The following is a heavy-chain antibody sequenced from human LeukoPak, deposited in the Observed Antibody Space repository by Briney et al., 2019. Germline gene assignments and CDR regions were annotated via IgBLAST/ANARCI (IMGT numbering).Heavy chain of an antibody. Sequence: GGSLRLSCAASGFTFSSYSMNWVRQAPGKGLEWVSSISSSSSYIYYADSVKGRFTISRDNAKNSLYLQMNSLRAEDTAVYYCAREAPYMVRGVIVWGQGTMVTVSS. D-gene: IGHD3-10*01. CDR2: ISSSSSYI. J-gene: IGHJ3*01. V-gene: IGHV3-21*01. CDR1: GFTFSSYS. CDR3: AREAPYMVRGVIV.